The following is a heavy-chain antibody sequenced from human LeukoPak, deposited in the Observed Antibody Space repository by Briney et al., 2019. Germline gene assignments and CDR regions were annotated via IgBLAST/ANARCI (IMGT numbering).Heavy chain of an antibody. CDR1: GFTFSSYA. Sequence: GGSLRLSCAASGFTFSSYAMSWVRQAPGKGLEWVSGISGSGGSTYYADSVKGRFTISRDNSKKTLYLQMNSLRAEDTAVYYCAKGWDSSSSEAIDYWGQGTLVTVSS. J-gene: IGHJ4*02. CDR3: AKGWDSSSSEAIDY. D-gene: IGHD6-6*01. V-gene: IGHV3-23*01. CDR2: ISGSGGST.